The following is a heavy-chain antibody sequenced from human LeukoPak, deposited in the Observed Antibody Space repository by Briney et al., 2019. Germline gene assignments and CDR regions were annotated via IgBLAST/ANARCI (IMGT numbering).Heavy chain of an antibody. D-gene: IGHD2-2*01. J-gene: IGHJ4*02. V-gene: IGHV4-61*02. CDR1: GGSISSGSYY. Sequence: SETLSLTRTVSGGSISSGSYYWNWIRQPAGKGLEWIGRIYTSGSTNYNPSLKSRVTVSVDTSKNQFSLKLSSVTAADTAVYYCARDPGYCSSTSCYFDYWGQGTLVTVSS. CDR2: IYTSGST. CDR3: ARDPGYCSSTSCYFDY.